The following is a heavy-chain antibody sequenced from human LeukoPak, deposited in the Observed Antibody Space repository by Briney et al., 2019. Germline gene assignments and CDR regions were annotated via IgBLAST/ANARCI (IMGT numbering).Heavy chain of an antibody. D-gene: IGHD6-13*01. CDR2: INPNSGGT. Sequence: ASVKVSCKASGYTFTGYYMHWVRQAPGQGLEWMGWINPNSGGTNYAQKFQGRVTMTRDTSISTAYMELSRLRSDDTAVYYCAREHIAAARDQYFQHWGQGTLVTVSS. CDR3: AREHIAAARDQYFQH. J-gene: IGHJ1*01. CDR1: GYTFTGYY. V-gene: IGHV1-2*02.